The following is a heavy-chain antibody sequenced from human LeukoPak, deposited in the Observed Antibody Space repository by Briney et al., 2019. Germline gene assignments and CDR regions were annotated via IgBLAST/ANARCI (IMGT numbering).Heavy chain of an antibody. J-gene: IGHJ4*02. CDR3: ARDLTGLVFDY. D-gene: IGHD7-27*01. CDR2: IDGSGSTV. V-gene: IGHV3-48*03. Sequence: PGGSLRLSCAASGFIFSTYEMNWVRQASGKGLEWISFIDGSGSTVFYADSVKGRFTISRDNAKNTLHLQMNSLRAEDTAVYYCARDLTGLVFDYWGQGTLVTVSS. CDR1: GFIFSTYE.